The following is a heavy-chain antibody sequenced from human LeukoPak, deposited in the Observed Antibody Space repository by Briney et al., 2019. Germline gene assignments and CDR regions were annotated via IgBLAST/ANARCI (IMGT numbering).Heavy chain of an antibody. D-gene: IGHD2-8*01. V-gene: IGHV3-23*01. CDR1: GFTFSTYE. CDR3: AKDWSCINDVCHGDFDY. Sequence: GGSLRLSCAASGFTFSTYELNWVRQAPGKGLEWVSTISGSGGSTYYADSVKGRFTISRDNSKNTVYLQMNSLRAEDTAVYYCAKDWSCINDVCHGDFDYWGQGTLVTVSS. CDR2: ISGSGGST. J-gene: IGHJ4*02.